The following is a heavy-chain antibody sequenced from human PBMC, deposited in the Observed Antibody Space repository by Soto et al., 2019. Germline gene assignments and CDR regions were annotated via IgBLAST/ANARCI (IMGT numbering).Heavy chain of an antibody. CDR1: GDSFNDYC. J-gene: IGHJ6*03. Sequence: VQLVQSGAEVKKPGASVKVSCKTSGDSFNDYCIHWVRQAPGQGLERMGWINPNGGVTKYAQKFQGRVTVTRDTSIRTVYMELSSLRSDDTAVYYCARESGGATATLDYYYFYMDVWGKGTTVTVSS. CDR2: INPNGGVT. V-gene: IGHV1-2*02. CDR3: ARESGGATATLDYYYFYMDV. D-gene: IGHD5-12*01.